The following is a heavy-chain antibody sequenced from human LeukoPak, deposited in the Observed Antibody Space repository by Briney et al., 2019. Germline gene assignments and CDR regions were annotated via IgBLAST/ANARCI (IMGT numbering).Heavy chain of an antibody. Sequence: AXVKVSCKASGYTFTGYYMHWVRQAPGQGIEWMGRINPNSGGTNYAQKFQGRVTMTRDTSISTAYMELSRLRSDDTAVYYCASLFSYYYDSSGYRSFDYWGQGTLVTVSS. CDR3: ASLFSYYYDSSGYRSFDY. V-gene: IGHV1-2*06. J-gene: IGHJ4*02. CDR1: GYTFTGYY. D-gene: IGHD3-22*01. CDR2: INPNSGGT.